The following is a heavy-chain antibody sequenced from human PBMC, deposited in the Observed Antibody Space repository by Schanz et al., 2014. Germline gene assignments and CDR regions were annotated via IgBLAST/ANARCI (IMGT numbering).Heavy chain of an antibody. J-gene: IGHJ4*02. CDR1: GFTFSNYW. CDR3: AKEDRNHNSDYVY. Sequence: VHLVESGGGVVQPGRSLRLSCAASGFTFSNYWMSWVRQAPGKGLEWVSAISGSGDNTFYADSVRGRFTISRDDSKNTLYLQMNSLRPEDTAVYYCAKEDRNHNSDYVYWGQGTLVTVSS. V-gene: IGHV3-23*04. CDR2: ISGSGDNT. D-gene: IGHD3-22*01.